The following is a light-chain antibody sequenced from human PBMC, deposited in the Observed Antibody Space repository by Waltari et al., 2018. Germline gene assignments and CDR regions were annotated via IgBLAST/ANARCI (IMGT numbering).Light chain of an antibody. J-gene: IGKJ4*01. V-gene: IGKV3-20*01. Sequence: EIVLTQSPGTLSLSPGERATLSCRASQSVDSTYLAWYQQKPGQAPRLLIYGASSRATGIPDRFSGSGSGTDFTLTTSRLEPEDFAVYYCQQYGNSPLTFGGGTKVEIK. CDR3: QQYGNSPLT. CDR1: QSVDSTY. CDR2: GAS.